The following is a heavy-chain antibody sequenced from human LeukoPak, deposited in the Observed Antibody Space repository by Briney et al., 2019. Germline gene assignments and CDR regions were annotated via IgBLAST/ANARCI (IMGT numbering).Heavy chain of an antibody. CDR3: ARVDQVGSGSYFDY. CDR2: IYSSGST. D-gene: IGHD3-10*01. CDR1: GGSISSYY. J-gene: IGHJ4*02. Sequence: SETLSLTCTVSGGSISSYYWSWIRQPPGKGLEWIGYIYSSGSTNYNPSLKSRVTISIVASKNQFSLKLSSVTAADTAVYYCARVDQVGSGSYFDYWGQGTLVTVSS. V-gene: IGHV4-4*09.